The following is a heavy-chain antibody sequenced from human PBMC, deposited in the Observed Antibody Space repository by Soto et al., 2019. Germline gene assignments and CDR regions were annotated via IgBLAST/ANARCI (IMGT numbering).Heavy chain of an antibody. CDR1: GYSFTSLD. J-gene: IGHJ4*02. CDR2: MEPSTGTT. CDR3: ARGGALDGTSPPFNH. D-gene: IGHD1-1*01. Sequence: ASVKVSCKASGYSFTSLDINWVRQTAGQGLEWMGWMEPSTGTTDRAPKFQDRLTMTRDTSISTAYMELSRLRSDDTAVYYCARGGALDGTSPPFNHWGQGTLVTVSS. V-gene: IGHV1-8*01.